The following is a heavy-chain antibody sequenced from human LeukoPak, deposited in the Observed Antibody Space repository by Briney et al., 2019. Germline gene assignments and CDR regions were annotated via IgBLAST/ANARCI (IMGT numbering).Heavy chain of an antibody. CDR3: ARATYYYGSGSYFWDY. CDR2: IKQDGSEK. CDR1: GFTFSSYW. J-gene: IGHJ4*02. D-gene: IGHD3-10*01. V-gene: IGHV3-7*01. Sequence: PGGSLRLSCAASGFTFSSYWMSWVRQAPGKGLEWVANIKQDGSEKYYVDSVKGRFTISRDNAKNSLYLQMNSLRAEDTAVYYCARATYYYGSGSYFWDYWGQGTLVTVSS.